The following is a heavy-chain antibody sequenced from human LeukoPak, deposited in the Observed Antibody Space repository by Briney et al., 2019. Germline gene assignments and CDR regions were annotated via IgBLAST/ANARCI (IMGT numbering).Heavy chain of an antibody. D-gene: IGHD3-9*01. J-gene: IGHJ5*02. CDR3: AREGLLTGRRPFDP. CDR2: INHSGST. Sequence: SETLSLTCAVYGGSFSGYYWSWIRQPPGKGLEWIGEINHSGSTNYNPSLKSRVTISVDTSKKQFSLKLSSVTAADTAVYYCAREGLLTGRRPFDPRGQGTLVTVSS. V-gene: IGHV4-34*01. CDR1: GGSFSGYY.